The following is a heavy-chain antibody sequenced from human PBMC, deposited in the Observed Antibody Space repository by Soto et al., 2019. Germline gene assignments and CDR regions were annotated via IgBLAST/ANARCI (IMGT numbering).Heavy chain of an antibody. CDR2: ISSNGGST. V-gene: IGHV3-64*01. Sequence: EVQLVESGGGLVQPGGSLRLSCAASGFTFSSYAMHWVRQAPGKGLEYVSDISSNGGSTYYANSVKGRFTISRDNSKNTLYLEMGSLGAEDMAVYYCARRGYSGYEIDYWGQGTLVTVSS. J-gene: IGHJ4*02. D-gene: IGHD5-12*01. CDR1: GFTFSSYA. CDR3: ARRGYSGYEIDY.